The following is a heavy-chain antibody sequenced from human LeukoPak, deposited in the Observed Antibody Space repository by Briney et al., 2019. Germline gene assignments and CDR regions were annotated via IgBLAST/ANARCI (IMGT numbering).Heavy chain of an antibody. J-gene: IGHJ3*02. CDR2: INHSGST. Sequence: SETLSLTCAVYGGSFSGYYWSWIRQPPGKGLEWIGEINHSGSTNYNPSLKSRVTISVDTSKDQFSLKLSSVTAADTAVYYCARGSGFSYYDFWSGSTDALDIWGQGTTVTVSS. CDR3: ARGSGFSYYDFWSGSTDALDI. V-gene: IGHV4-34*01. CDR1: GGSFSGYY. D-gene: IGHD3-3*01.